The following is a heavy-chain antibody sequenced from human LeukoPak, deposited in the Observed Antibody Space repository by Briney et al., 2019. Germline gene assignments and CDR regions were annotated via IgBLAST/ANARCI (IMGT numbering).Heavy chain of an antibody. CDR2: ISAYNGNT. CDR3: ARDDGVVVPAAKTPFFDY. D-gene: IGHD2-2*01. J-gene: IGHJ4*02. Sequence: ASVKVSCKASGYTFTSYGISWVRQAPGQGLEWMGWISAYNGNTNYAQKLQGRVTMTTDTSTSTAYMELRSLRSDDTAVYYCARDDGVVVPAAKTPFFDYWGQGTLVTVSS. V-gene: IGHV1-18*01. CDR1: GYTFTSYG.